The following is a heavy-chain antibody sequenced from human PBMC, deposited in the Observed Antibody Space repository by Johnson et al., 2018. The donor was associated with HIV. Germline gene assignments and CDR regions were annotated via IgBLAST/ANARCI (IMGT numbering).Heavy chain of an antibody. CDR2: IYSGGSP. CDR1: GFTFSSNY. J-gene: IGHJ3*02. CDR3: ARLGLTDAFDI. Sequence: VQLVESGGGLVQPGGSLRLSCAASGFTFSSNYMSWVRQAPGKGLEWVSVIYSGGSPYYADSVKGRFTISRDNSKNTLYLQMNSLRAEDTAVYYCARLGLTDAFDIWGQGTMVTVSS. V-gene: IGHV3-66*01. D-gene: IGHD2-8*01.